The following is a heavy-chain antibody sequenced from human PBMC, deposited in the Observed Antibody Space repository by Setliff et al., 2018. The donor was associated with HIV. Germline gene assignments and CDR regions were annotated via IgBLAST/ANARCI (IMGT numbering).Heavy chain of an antibody. Sequence: GGSLRLSCATSGFTFSTEPMNWVRQTPGKGLEWISNIRSHGTTMSYGDSVKGRFTISRDNGKNSLYLQMNSLRAEDTAVYYCVRETMYAFDIWGQGTMVTVSS. CDR1: GFTFSTEP. J-gene: IGHJ3*02. CDR3: VRETMYAFDI. CDR2: IRSHGTTM. V-gene: IGHV3-48*01.